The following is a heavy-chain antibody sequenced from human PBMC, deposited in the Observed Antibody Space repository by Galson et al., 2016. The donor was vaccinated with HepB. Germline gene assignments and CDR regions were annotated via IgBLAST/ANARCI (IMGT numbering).Heavy chain of an antibody. Sequence: RLSCAASGFTFSSYAMHWVRQAPGKGLEWVAVISYDGSNKYYADSVKGRFTISRDNSKNTLYLQMNSLRAEDTAVYYCARGRVNWDNWFDPWGQGALVTVSS. CDR2: ISYDGSNK. J-gene: IGHJ5*02. CDR3: ARGRVNWDNWFDP. D-gene: IGHD7-27*01. CDR1: GFTFSSYA. V-gene: IGHV3-30*04.